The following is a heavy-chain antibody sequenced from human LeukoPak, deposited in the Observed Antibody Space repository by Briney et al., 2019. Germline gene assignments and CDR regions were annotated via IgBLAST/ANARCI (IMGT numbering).Heavy chain of an antibody. D-gene: IGHD3-22*01. CDR3: AKSITMIVVVITQAFDI. CDR2: ISGSGGST. Sequence: GGSLRHSCAASGFTFSSYAMSWVRQAPGKGLEWVSAISGSGGSTYYADSVKGRFTISRDNSKNTLYLQMNSLRAEDTAVYYCAKSITMIVVVITQAFDIWGQGTMVTVSS. V-gene: IGHV3-23*01. CDR1: GFTFSSYA. J-gene: IGHJ3*02.